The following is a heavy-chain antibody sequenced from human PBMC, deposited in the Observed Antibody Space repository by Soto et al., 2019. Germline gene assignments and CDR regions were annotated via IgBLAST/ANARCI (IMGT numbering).Heavy chain of an antibody. J-gene: IGHJ5*02. D-gene: IGHD2-2*01. V-gene: IGHV1-46*02. CDR2: INPTSGST. Sequence: QVQLVQSGAEVKKPGASVKISCKASGFSFNSYYIHWVRQAPGQGIEWMGLINPTSGSTTYAQTFQDRVTMTRDTSTTTVYMELSSLRSQDTAVYYCARDESQIVVVPAASSRRAWFDPWGQGTLVTVSS. CDR3: ARDESQIVVVPAASSRRAWFDP. CDR1: GFSFNSYY.